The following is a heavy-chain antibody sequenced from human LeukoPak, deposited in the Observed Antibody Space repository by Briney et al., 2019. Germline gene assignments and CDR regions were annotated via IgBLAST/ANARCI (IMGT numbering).Heavy chain of an antibody. D-gene: IGHD6-6*01. Sequence: PSETLSLTCTVSGGSISCYYWSWIRQPAGKGLEWIGRIYTSGSTNYNPSLKSRVTMSVDTSKNQFSLKLSSVTAADTAVYYCVGSGSSSSGFSSDPVASRDYFDYWGQGNLVTVSS. CDR2: IYTSGST. J-gene: IGHJ4*02. CDR1: GGSISCYY. V-gene: IGHV4-4*07. CDR3: VGSGSSSSGFSSDPVASRDYFDY.